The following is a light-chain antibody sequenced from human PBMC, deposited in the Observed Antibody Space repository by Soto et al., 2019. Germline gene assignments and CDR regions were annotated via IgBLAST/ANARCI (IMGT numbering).Light chain of an antibody. Sequence: QSALTQPASVSGSPGQSITISCTGTSSDVGSDNLVSWYQQHPGKAPKFMIYEVSERPSGVSNRFSGSKSGNTAFLTISGLQAEDEADYYCCSYAGTTTYVFGPGTKLTVL. V-gene: IGLV2-23*02. CDR2: EVS. CDR3: CSYAGTTTYV. J-gene: IGLJ1*01. CDR1: SSDVGSDNL.